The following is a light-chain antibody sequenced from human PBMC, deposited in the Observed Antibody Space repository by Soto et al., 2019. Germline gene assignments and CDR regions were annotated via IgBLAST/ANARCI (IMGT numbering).Light chain of an antibody. Sequence: DIVMTQSPDSLAVSLGESATINFKSSQSIFYNSNDKNYLAWYQQKPGQSPKLIIYWASIRESGVPDRFSGSGSGTNFTLTISSLQAEDVAVYYCQQYYSLPRTFGQGTKVDI. J-gene: IGKJ1*01. CDR1: QSIFYNSNDKNY. CDR3: QQYYSLPRT. V-gene: IGKV4-1*01. CDR2: WAS.